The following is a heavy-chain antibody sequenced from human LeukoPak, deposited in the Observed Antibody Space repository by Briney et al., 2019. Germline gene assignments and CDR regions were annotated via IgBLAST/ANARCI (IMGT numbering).Heavy chain of an antibody. CDR3: AKGTSGGDYGDSYYMDV. V-gene: IGHV3-9*03. D-gene: IGHD4-17*01. Sequence: GGSLRLSCAASGFTFDDYAMHWVRQAPGKGLEWVSGISWNSGNIGYAGSVKGRFTISRDNAKNSLYLHMNSLRAEDMALYYCAKGTSGGDYGDSYYMDVWGKGTTVTASS. J-gene: IGHJ6*03. CDR2: ISWNSGNI. CDR1: GFTFDDYA.